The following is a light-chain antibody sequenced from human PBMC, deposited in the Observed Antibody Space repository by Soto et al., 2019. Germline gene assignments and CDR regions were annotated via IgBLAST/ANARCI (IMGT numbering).Light chain of an antibody. CDR2: GAS. Sequence: EIVMTQSPATLSVCPGERATLSCRASQSVSSNLAWYQQKPGQAPRLLIYGASTRATGIPARFSGSGSGTEFTLTISSLQSEDFAVFYCQQYGRSPETFGQGTKVDIK. V-gene: IGKV3-15*01. CDR1: QSVSSN. J-gene: IGKJ1*01. CDR3: QQYGRSPET.